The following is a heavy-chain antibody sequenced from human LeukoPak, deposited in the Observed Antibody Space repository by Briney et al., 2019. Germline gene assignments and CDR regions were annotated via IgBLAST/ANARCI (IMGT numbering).Heavy chain of an antibody. CDR2: INHSGST. J-gene: IGHJ5*02. CDR3: ARGQQWLVS. V-gene: IGHV4-34*01. Sequence: SEILSLTCAVYGGSFSGYYWSWIRQPPGKGLEWIGEINHSGSTNYNPSLKSRVTISVDTSKSQFSLKLSSVTAADTAVYYCARGQQWLVSWGQGTLVTVSS. D-gene: IGHD6-19*01. CDR1: GGSFSGYY.